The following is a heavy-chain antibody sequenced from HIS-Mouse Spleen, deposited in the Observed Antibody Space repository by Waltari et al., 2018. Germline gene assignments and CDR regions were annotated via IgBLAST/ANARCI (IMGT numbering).Heavy chain of an antibody. J-gene: IGHJ5*02. V-gene: IGHV4-31*03. D-gene: IGHD3-3*01. Sequence: QVQLQESGPGLVKPSQTLSLTCTVSGGSISSGRYYWSWIRQHPGKGLEWIGYIDYRGSTSYTQSPKGRVNISVDNAKNQGALKRSSWTAADTAVYYWARSPYYDFWSGYSDNWFDPWGQGTLVTVSS. CDR2: IDYRGST. CDR3: ARSPYYDFWSGYSDNWFDP. CDR1: GGSISSGRYY.